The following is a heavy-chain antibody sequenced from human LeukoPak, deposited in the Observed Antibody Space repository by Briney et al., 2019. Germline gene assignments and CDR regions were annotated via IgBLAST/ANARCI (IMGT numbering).Heavy chain of an antibody. J-gene: IGHJ4*02. CDR1: GGSFTSYY. CDR2: IKASANT. Sequence: SETLSLTRSVSGGSFTSYYWSWIRQPPGRGLEVIGCIKASANTHYNPSLKSRVTMSVDTSKNQFSLKLSSVTAADTAVYYCARGGRGAAAGFDYWGQGTLVTVSS. D-gene: IGHD6-13*01. CDR3: ARGGRGAAAGFDY. V-gene: IGHV4-59*01.